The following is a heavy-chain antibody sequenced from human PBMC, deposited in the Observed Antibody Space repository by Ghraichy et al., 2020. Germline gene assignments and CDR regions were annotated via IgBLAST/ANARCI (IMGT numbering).Heavy chain of an antibody. CDR3: ARDYGDYHSWGDYYYGMDV. CDR1: GGTFSSYA. D-gene: IGHD4-17*01. CDR2: IIPIFGTA. J-gene: IGHJ6*02. V-gene: IGHV1-69*13. Sequence: SVKVSCKASGGTFSSYAISWVRQAPGQGLEWMGGIIPIFGTANYAQKFQGRVTITADESTSTAYMELSSLRSEDTAVYYCARDYGDYHSWGDYYYGMDVWGQGTTVTVSS.